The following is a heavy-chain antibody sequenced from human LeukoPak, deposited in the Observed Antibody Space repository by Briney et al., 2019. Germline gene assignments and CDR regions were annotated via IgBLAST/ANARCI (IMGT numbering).Heavy chain of an antibody. CDR1: GGSFSGYY. CDR2: INHSGST. CDR3: ARGYLSGSCYSD. J-gene: IGHJ4*02. Sequence: PSETLSLTCAVYGGSFSGYYWSWIRQPPGKGLEWIGEINHSGSTNLTQSLSHRVSISVDTSKNQFSLKLSSVTAADTAVYYCARGYLSGSCYSDGGQETGDTVSS. D-gene: IGHD2-15*01. V-gene: IGHV4-34*01.